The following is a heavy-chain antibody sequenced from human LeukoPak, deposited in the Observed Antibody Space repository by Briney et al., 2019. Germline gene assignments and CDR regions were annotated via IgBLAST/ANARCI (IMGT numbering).Heavy chain of an antibody. D-gene: IGHD4-17*01. CDR2: IYYSGST. CDR3: ARDVYGDYHVDY. CDR1: GGSISSYY. V-gene: IGHV4-59*01. J-gene: IGHJ4*02. Sequence: PSETLSLTCTVYGGSISSYYWSWIRQPPGKGQEWIGHIYYSGSTNYNSSLKSRVTISVDTSKNQFSLKVSSVTAADTAVYFCARDVYGDYHVDYWGQGTLVTVSS.